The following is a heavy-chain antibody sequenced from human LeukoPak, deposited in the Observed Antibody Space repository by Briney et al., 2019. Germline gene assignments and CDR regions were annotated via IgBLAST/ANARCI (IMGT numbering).Heavy chain of an antibody. D-gene: IGHD6-19*01. J-gene: IGHJ4*02. CDR3: AKHSSGWYVSDY. V-gene: IGHV3-23*01. CDR2: ISGSGVTT. Sequence: GGSLRLSCAASGFTFSSYAVSWVRQAPGKGLEWVSGISGSGVTTYSADSVKGRFTISRDSSKNTLYLQMNSLRAEDTAVYYCAKHSSGWYVSDYWGQGTLVTVSS. CDR1: GFTFSSYA.